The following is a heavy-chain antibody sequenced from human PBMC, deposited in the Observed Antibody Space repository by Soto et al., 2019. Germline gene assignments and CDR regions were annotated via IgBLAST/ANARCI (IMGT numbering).Heavy chain of an antibody. CDR2: INAGNGNT. CDR3: ARDQGTVTYTTAHGFHP. D-gene: IGHD4-4*01. CDR1: GYTFTSYA. Sequence: ASVKVSCKASGYTFTSYAMHWVRQAPGQRLEWMGWINAGNGNTKYSQKFQGRVTITRDTSASTAYMELSSLRSEDTAVYYCARDQGTVTYTTAHGFHPWGQGTLVTVSS. V-gene: IGHV1-3*01. J-gene: IGHJ5*02.